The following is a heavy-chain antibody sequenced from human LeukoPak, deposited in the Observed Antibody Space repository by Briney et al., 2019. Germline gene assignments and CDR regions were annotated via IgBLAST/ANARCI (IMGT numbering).Heavy chain of an antibody. V-gene: IGHV1-18*01. J-gene: IGHJ4*02. CDR1: GYTFTSYG. CDR3: AARLIFGYYYDSSGPDTGFDY. Sequence: ASVKVSCKASGYTFTSYGISWVRQAPGQGLEWMGWISAYNGNTNYAQKLQGRVTMTTDTSTSTAYMELRSLRSDDTAGYYCAARLIFGYYYDSSGPDTGFDYWGQGTLVTVSS. D-gene: IGHD3-22*01. CDR2: ISAYNGNT.